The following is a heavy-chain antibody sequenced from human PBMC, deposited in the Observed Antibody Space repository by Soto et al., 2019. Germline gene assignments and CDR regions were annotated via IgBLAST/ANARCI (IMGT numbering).Heavy chain of an antibody. J-gene: IGHJ5*02. Sequence: SETLSLTCTVSGGAISGYYWTWIRQSAGKGLEWIGRIYSSGGTKYNPSLKSRVTMSLDTSKNQFSLRLSSVTASDTAVFYCARGQRFSDSFDPWGQGTLVTVSS. CDR3: ARGQRFSDSFDP. V-gene: IGHV4-4*07. D-gene: IGHD3-3*01. CDR1: GGAISGYY. CDR2: IYSSGGT.